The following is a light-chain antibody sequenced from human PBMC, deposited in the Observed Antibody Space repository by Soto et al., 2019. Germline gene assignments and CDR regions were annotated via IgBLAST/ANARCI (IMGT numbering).Light chain of an antibody. CDR1: QSGSSSY. Sequence: EIVMTQSPATLSASAGGRATLSCGASQSGSSSYLAWYQQKPGLAPRLLIYDASSRATGIPARFSGSGSGTDFTLTISRLEPEDFAVYYCQQYGSSALTFGRGTKVDIK. V-gene: IGKV3D-20*01. CDR3: QQYGSSALT. CDR2: DAS. J-gene: IGKJ4*01.